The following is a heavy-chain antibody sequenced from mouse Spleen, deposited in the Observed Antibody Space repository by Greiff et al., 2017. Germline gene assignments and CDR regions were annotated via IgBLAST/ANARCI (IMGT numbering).Heavy chain of an antibody. CDR1: GFSLTSYG. CDR3: ARKGYGNYGDAMDY. Sequence: QVQLKESGPGLVAPSQSLSITCTVSGFSLTSYGVHWVRQPPGKGLEWLVVIWSDGSTTYNSALKSRLSISKDNSKSQVFLKMNSLQTDDTAMYYCARKGYGNYGDAMDYWGQGTSVTVSS. D-gene: IGHD2-10*02. V-gene: IGHV2-6*02. CDR2: IWSDGST. J-gene: IGHJ4*01.